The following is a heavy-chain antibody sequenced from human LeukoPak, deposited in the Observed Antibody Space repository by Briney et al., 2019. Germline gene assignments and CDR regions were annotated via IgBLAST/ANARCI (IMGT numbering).Heavy chain of an antibody. D-gene: IGHD3-22*01. V-gene: IGHV4-39*01. CDR2: IYYSGSA. CDR1: GGSISSSSYY. CDR3: ASQTDYSDSNMAP. J-gene: IGHJ5*02. Sequence: SETLSLTCTVSGGSISSSSYYWGWIRQPPGKGLEWIGSIYYSGSAYYNPSLRSRVTISLDTSKNQFSLKLSSVTAADTAVYYCASQTDYSDSNMAPWGQGTLVTVSS.